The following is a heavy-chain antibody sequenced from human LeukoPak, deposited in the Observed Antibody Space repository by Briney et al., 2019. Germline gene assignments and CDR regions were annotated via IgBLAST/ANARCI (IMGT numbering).Heavy chain of an antibody. Sequence: SETLSLTCTVSGGSISSYYWTWIRQPPGKGLEWIGNIYYTGSTNYNPSLKSRVTISVDMSKNQFSLKLTSVTAADTAVYYCARALGPTTWLLGYMDVWGKGTTVTVSS. CDR2: IYYTGST. J-gene: IGHJ6*03. D-gene: IGHD3-16*01. CDR3: ARALGPTTWLLGYMDV. V-gene: IGHV4-59*01. CDR1: GGSISSYY.